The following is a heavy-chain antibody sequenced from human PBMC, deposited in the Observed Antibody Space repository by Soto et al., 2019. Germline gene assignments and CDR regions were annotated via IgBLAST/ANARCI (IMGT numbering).Heavy chain of an antibody. CDR2: IGGGGGGT. Sequence: GGSLRLSCAASGFIFSSYAMSWVRQAPGKGLEWVSVIGGGGGGTYYADSVKGRFTISRDNSENTLYPQMNSLRAEDTAVYYCASSRHDYTNYAYFDYWGQGTLVTVSS. D-gene: IGHD4-4*01. CDR3: ASSRHDYTNYAYFDY. J-gene: IGHJ4*02. CDR1: GFIFSSYA. V-gene: IGHV3-23*01.